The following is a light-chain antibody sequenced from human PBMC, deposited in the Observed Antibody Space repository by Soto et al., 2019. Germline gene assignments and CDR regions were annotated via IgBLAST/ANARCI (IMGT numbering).Light chain of an antibody. V-gene: IGKV1-39*01. CDR1: QSITTH. CDR2: AAS. J-gene: IGKJ2*01. CDR3: QKSYSIPSPPT. Sequence: DIQMTQSPSSLSASVGDRVTMTCRASQSITTHVNWYQQKPGKAPQLLIYAASILLSGVPSRFSGSGSSTYFTLTISSLQPEDFATYFGQKSYSIPSPPTFCQGTKVEIK.